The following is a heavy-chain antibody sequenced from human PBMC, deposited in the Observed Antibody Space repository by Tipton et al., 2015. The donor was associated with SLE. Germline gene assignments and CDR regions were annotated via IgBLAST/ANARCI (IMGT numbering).Heavy chain of an antibody. Sequence: TLSLTFTVSGGSINTYYWSWIRQPPGKGLEWIGYIYYSGSTNYNPSLKSRVTISVDTSKNHFSLNLSSVTAADTAVYYCARVAGYFDNWGQGTLVTVSS. V-gene: IGHV4-59*12. CDR3: ARVAGYFDN. D-gene: IGHD3-10*01. CDR2: IYYSGST. CDR1: GGSINTYY. J-gene: IGHJ4*02.